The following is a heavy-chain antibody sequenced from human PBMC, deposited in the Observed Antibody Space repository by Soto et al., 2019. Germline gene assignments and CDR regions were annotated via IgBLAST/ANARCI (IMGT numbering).Heavy chain of an antibody. Sequence: SVKVSCKASGGTFSSYAISWVRQAPGQGLEWMGGIIPIFGTANYAQKFQGRVTITADKSTSTAYMELSSLRSEDTAVYYCAREEHSSGWAYYFDYRGQGTLVTVSS. CDR2: IIPIFGTA. CDR1: GGTFSSYA. CDR3: AREEHSSGWAYYFDY. J-gene: IGHJ4*02. D-gene: IGHD6-19*01. V-gene: IGHV1-69*06.